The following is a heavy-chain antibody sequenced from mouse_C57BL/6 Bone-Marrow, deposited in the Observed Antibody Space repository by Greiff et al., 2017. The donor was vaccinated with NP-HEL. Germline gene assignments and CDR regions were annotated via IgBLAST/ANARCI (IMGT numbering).Heavy chain of an antibody. J-gene: IGHJ4*01. CDR1: GYTFTSYW. CDR3: ARSEDYYYYAMDY. Sequence: VQLQQSGAELVKPGASVKMSCKASGYTFTSYWITWVKQRPGQGLEWIGDIYPGSGSTNYNEKFKSKATLTVDTSSSTAYMQLSSLTSEDSAVYYCARSEDYYYYAMDYWGQGTSVTVSS. CDR2: IYPGSGST. V-gene: IGHV1-55*01. D-gene: IGHD1-1*01.